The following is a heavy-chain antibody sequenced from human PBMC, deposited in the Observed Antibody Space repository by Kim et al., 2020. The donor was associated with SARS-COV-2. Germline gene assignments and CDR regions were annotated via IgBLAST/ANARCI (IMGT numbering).Heavy chain of an antibody. Sequence: GESLKISCKGSGYSFTSYWIGWVRQMPGKGLEWMGIIYPGDSDTRYSPSFQGQVTISADKSIRNAYLQWSSLKASDTAMYYWARNFPGYYYGSGSSYYYYYMDVWGKGTPVTVSS. CDR2: IYPGDSDT. CDR3: ARNFPGYYYGSGSSYYYYYMDV. V-gene: IGHV5-51*01. CDR1: GYSFTSYW. J-gene: IGHJ6*03. D-gene: IGHD3-10*01.